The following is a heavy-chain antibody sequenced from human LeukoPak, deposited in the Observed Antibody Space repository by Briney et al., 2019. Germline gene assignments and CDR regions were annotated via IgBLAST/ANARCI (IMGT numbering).Heavy chain of an antibody. CDR3: AREEGNWFDP. CDR1: GYSFSSHW. J-gene: IGHJ5*02. V-gene: IGHV5-10-1*01. Sequence: GESLRISCKGSGYSFSSHWISWVRQMPGKGLEWMGTMDPSDSYTKYNPSFQGHVTISADKSIGTAYLQWSSLKASDSAMYYCAREEGNWFDPWGQGTLITVSS. CDR2: MDPSDSYT.